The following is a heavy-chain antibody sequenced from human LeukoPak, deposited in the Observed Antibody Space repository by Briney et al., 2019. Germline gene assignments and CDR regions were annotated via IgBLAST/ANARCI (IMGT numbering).Heavy chain of an antibody. J-gene: IGHJ2*01. Sequence: GGSLRLSCAASGFTFSSYSMNWVRQAPGKGLEWVSSISTSSSYIYYADAVKGRFTISRDNAKNPLYLQMNSLRAEDTAVYYCARAGKLAAAASLGYFDLWGRGTLVTVSS. CDR1: GFTFSSYS. CDR3: ARAGKLAAAASLGYFDL. CDR2: ISTSSSYI. D-gene: IGHD6-13*01. V-gene: IGHV3-21*01.